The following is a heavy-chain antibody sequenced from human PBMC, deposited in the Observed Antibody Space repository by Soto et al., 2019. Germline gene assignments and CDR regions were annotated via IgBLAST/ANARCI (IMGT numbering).Heavy chain of an antibody. V-gene: IGHV1-18*04. CDR2: ISGKNGNT. Sequence: QVQLVQSAVEVKKPGASVKVSCKASGYTFISHGISWVRQAPGQGLEWMGWISGKNGNTNYAQKLQGRVTLTTDTSTSTAYMELRSLRSDDTAVYYCARVSSSIVVVPDYGMDVWGQGTTVTVSS. J-gene: IGHJ6*02. D-gene: IGHD2-15*01. CDR3: ARVSSSIVVVPDYGMDV. CDR1: GYTFISHG.